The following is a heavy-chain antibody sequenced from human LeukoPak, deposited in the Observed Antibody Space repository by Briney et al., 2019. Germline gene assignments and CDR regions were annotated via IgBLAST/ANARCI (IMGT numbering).Heavy chain of an antibody. CDR2: ISGSGNTM. V-gene: IGHV3-11*04. CDR1: GFTFSDFY. D-gene: IGHD3-3*01. Sequence: PGGSLRLSCAASGFTFSDFYMSWIRQAPGKGLEWVSYISGSGNTMYYADSVKGRFTIYRDNDKNSLSLQMNSLRAEDTAVYYCARDGGPADYDIWSAYYDYWGQGALVTVSS. J-gene: IGHJ4*02. CDR3: ARDGGPADYDIWSAYYDY.